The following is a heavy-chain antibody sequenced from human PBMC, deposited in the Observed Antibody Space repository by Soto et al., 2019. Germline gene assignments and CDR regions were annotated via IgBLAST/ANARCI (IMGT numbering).Heavy chain of an antibody. D-gene: IGHD2-2*01. CDR1: GFTFTSYG. V-gene: IGHV1-18*01. CDR3: GVVRSTNYYYYGMDV. J-gene: IGHJ6*02. Sequence: VQLLESGGGSVQPGGSLRLSCAASGFTFTSYGISWVRQAPGQGLEWMGWISAYNGNTNYAQKLQGRVTMTTDTSTSTAYMELRSLRSDDTAVYYCGVVRSTNYYYYGMDVWGQGTTVTVSS. CDR2: ISAYNGNT.